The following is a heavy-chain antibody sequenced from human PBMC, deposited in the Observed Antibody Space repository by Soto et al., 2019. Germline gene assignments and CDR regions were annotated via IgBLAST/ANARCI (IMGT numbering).Heavy chain of an antibody. Sequence: GGSLRLSCAASGFTFSSYGMHWVRQAPGKGLEWVAVISYDGSNKYYADSVKGRFTISRDNSKNTLYLQMNSLRAEDTAVYYCAKYYAAAVPAEYFQHWGQGTLVTVSS. J-gene: IGHJ1*01. CDR3: AKYYAAAVPAEYFQH. CDR1: GFTFSSYG. D-gene: IGHD6-13*01. CDR2: ISYDGSNK. V-gene: IGHV3-30*18.